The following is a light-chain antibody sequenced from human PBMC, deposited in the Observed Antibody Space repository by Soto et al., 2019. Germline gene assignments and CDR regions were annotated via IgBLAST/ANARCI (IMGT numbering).Light chain of an antibody. CDR1: QSISNR. Sequence: DIQMTQSPSTLSASVGDGVTITCRAIQSISNRLAWYQQRPGKAPKYLIYDASTLDSGAPSRFSGSGSGTDFTLTISSLQPEDFAVYYCQQLTDWPPQWTFGQGTKVDI. CDR3: QQLTDWPPQWT. V-gene: IGKV1-5*01. CDR2: DAS. J-gene: IGKJ1*01.